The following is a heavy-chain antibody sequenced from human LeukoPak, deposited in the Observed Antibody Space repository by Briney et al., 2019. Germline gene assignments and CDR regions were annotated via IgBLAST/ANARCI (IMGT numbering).Heavy chain of an antibody. V-gene: IGHV4-34*01. Sequence: SETLSLTCAVYGGSFSGYYYSWIRQPPGEGLEWIGEINHSGDTNYNPSLKSRVTLSVDTSKNQFSLKLSSVTAADTAVYYCARRARGYRENWFDPWGQGTLVTVSS. J-gene: IGHJ5*02. D-gene: IGHD5-18*01. CDR2: INHSGDT. CDR1: GGSFSGYY. CDR3: ARRARGYRENWFDP.